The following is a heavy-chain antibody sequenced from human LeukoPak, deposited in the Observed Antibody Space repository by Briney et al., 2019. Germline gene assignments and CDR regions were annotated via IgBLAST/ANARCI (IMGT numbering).Heavy chain of an antibody. CDR1: GGSISSGGYY. CDR3: ARGADYDILTGYLDC. CDR2: IYYSGST. Sequence: SETLSLTCTVSGGSISSGGYYWSWIRQHPGKGLEWIGYIYYSGSTYYNPSLKSRVTISVDTSKNQFSLKLSSVTAADTAVYYCARGADYDILTGYLDCWGQGTLVTVSS. D-gene: IGHD3-9*01. J-gene: IGHJ4*02. V-gene: IGHV4-30-4*08.